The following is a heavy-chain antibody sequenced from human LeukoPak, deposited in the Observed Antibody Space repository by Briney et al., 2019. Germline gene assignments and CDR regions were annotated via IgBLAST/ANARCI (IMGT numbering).Heavy chain of an antibody. V-gene: IGHV4-30-4*01. D-gene: IGHD4-17*01. CDR1: GGSINSGDYY. CDR3: ARDIPSLYGDPPYWYFDL. Sequence: SQTLSLTCTVAGGSINSGDYYWSWIRQPPGKGLEWIGNIHYSGSTDYNPSLKSRVTISVDTSKNQFSLKLNSVTAADTAVYYCARDIPSLYGDPPYWYFDLWGRGTPVTVSS. J-gene: IGHJ2*01. CDR2: IHYSGST.